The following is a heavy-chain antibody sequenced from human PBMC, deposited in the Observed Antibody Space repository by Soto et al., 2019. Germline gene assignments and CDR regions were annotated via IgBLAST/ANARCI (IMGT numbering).Heavy chain of an antibody. CDR2: IKSKNDGGTA. V-gene: IGHV3-15*01. D-gene: IGHD3-9*01. J-gene: IGHJ4*02. CDR3: TTGIYYDILTGYHNVAY. CDR1: GFNLSHPW. Sequence: GSLRLSCVASGFNLSHPWMTWVRQAAGKGMEWVGRIKSKNDGGTADYAAPVKGRATISKDDSKNTVYLQMNSLKTEDTAVYYCTTGIYYDILTGYHNVAYWGQGALVTVSS.